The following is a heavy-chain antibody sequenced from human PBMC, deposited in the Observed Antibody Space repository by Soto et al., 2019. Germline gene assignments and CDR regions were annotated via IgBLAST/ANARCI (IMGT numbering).Heavy chain of an antibody. CDR3: AGTTSHQWYYMDV. CDR1: GDSVSSNSAA. Sequence: PSQTLSLTCAISGDSVSSNSAAWNWIRLSPSRGLEWLARTYYRSRWYNDYAVSVRSRITVNPDTSKSQFSLQLTSVTPEDTAVYYCAGTTSHQWYYMDVWGKGTTVTVAS. V-gene: IGHV6-1*01. J-gene: IGHJ6*03. D-gene: IGHD1-7*01. CDR2: TYYRSRWYN.